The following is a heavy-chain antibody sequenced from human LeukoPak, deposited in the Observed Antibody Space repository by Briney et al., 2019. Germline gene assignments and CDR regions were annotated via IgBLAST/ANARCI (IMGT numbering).Heavy chain of an antibody. Sequence: SVTVSCTASGGAFSNFAINWVRQAPGQGPEWMGGVIPIFGRANYAQRFQGRVTITADESTSTVYMELSSLRSEDTAVYYCARASGDSSNYDFPKPYSYWGQGTLVTVSS. V-gene: IGHV1-69*13. J-gene: IGHJ4*02. CDR3: ARASGDSSNYDFPKPYSY. CDR1: GGAFSNFA. D-gene: IGHD3-22*01. CDR2: VIPIFGRA.